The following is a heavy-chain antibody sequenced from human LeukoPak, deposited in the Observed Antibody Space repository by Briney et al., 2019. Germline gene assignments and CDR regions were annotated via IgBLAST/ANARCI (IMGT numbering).Heavy chain of an antibody. J-gene: IGHJ4*02. Sequence: PGGSLRLSCAASGFNFRTHWMHWVRQAPGKGLVWVSRVNPEGSSTGYADSVKGRFAISRDNSKHTVYLQMDSLRAEDTAVYYCAKSHVSTATGTGRYFDYWGQGTLVTVSS. D-gene: IGHD3-9*01. V-gene: IGHV3-74*01. CDR3: AKSHVSTATGTGRYFDY. CDR2: VNPEGSST. CDR1: GFNFRTHW.